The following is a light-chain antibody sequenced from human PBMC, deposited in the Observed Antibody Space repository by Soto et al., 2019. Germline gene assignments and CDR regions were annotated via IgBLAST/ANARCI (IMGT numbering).Light chain of an antibody. CDR3: QQYHRSSIT. CDR1: QSLNND. V-gene: IGKV1-5*01. J-gene: IGKJ5*01. Sequence: DIQITQSPSTLSASVGDRGTITCRASQSLNNDLAWYQQKPGKAPNLLIYDASTLERGVPSRFSGTGSGTEFTLAINSLQPDDFATYYCQQYHRSSITFGQGTRLEIK. CDR2: DAS.